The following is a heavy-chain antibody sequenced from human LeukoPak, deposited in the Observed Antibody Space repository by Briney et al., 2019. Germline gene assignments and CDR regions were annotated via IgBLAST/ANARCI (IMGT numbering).Heavy chain of an antibody. Sequence: PGGSLRLSCGASGFTFSNYWMIWVRQAPGKGLEWVANINQDGSTKYYVDSVKGRFTISRDNAKNSLYLQMNSLRPEDTAMYYCARDWGTCGFVAYWGQGTLVTVSS. CDR1: GFTFSNYW. CDR2: INQDGSTK. J-gene: IGHJ4*02. CDR3: ARDWGTCGFVAY. D-gene: IGHD2-8*02. V-gene: IGHV3-7*01.